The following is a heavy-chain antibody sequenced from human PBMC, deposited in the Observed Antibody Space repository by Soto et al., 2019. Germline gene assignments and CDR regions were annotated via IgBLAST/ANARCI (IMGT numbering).Heavy chain of an antibody. CDR2: IYSGGYT. D-gene: IGHD3-22*01. Sequence: GGSMRLSCAASGFDVSNTDMSWVRQAPGKGLEWVSVIYSGGYTNYADSVKGRFIVSRDSPKNTLYLQMDSLRAEDTAVYYCAREAIIVIAAPEYYFDYWGQGTLVTVSS. CDR1: GFDVSNTD. V-gene: IGHV3-66*01. CDR3: AREAIIVIAAPEYYFDY. J-gene: IGHJ4*02.